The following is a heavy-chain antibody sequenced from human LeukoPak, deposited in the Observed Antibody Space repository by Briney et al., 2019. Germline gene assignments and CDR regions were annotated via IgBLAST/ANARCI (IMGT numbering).Heavy chain of an antibody. J-gene: IGHJ4*02. V-gene: IGHV3-30*18. CDR2: ISYDGSNK. CDR1: GFTFSDHY. D-gene: IGHD3-3*01. CDR3: AKAHWSGYYGERG. Sequence: GGSLRLSCAASGFTFSDHYMHWVRQAPGKGLEWVAVISYDGSNKYYADSVKGRFTISRDNSKNTLYLQMNSLRAEDTAVYYCAKAHWSGYYGERGWGQGTLVTDSS.